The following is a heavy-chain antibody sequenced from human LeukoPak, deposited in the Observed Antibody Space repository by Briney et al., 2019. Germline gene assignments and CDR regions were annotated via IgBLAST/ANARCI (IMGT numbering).Heavy chain of an antibody. D-gene: IGHD3-22*01. J-gene: IGHJ2*01. CDR1: GGSVDRGSYY. Sequence: SETLSLTCTVSGGSVDRGSYYWSWIRQPPGKELVWIGYIYYSGSTNYNPSLKSRVTISLDTSKNQFSLKLSSVTAADTAVYYCARDRNYYDSSGYLNWYFDLWGRGTLVTVSS. V-gene: IGHV4-61*01. CDR2: IYYSGST. CDR3: ARDRNYYDSSGYLNWYFDL.